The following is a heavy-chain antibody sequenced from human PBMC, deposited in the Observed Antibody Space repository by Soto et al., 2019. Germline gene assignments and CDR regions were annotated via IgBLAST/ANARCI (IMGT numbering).Heavy chain of an antibody. CDR2: ILNDGSNR. V-gene: IGHV3-33*01. D-gene: IGHD3-10*01. CDR3: ARDDEYSGNGMDF. J-gene: IGHJ6*02. CDR1: GFTFSNYG. Sequence: QVQLVESGGGVVQPGRSLRLSCAASGFTFSNYGMHWVRQAPGKGLEWMAVILNDGSNRYHADSVKDRFTISRDNSRNTLYLQMNSLRAEDTAVYYCARDDEYSGNGMDFWGQGTTVTVS.